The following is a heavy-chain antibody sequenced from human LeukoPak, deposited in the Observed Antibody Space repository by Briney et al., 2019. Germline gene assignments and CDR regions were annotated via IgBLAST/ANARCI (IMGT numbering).Heavy chain of an antibody. CDR2: ISSSSSYI. CDR1: GFTFSSYS. V-gene: IGHV3-21*01. J-gene: IGHJ5*02. D-gene: IGHD6-13*01. Sequence: GGSLRLSCAASGFTFSSYSMNWVRQAPGKGLEWVSSISSSSSYIYYADSVKGRFTIPRDNAKNSLYLQMNSLRAEDTAVYYCAREVEAAAGTVDPWGQGTLVTVSS. CDR3: AREVEAAAGTVDP.